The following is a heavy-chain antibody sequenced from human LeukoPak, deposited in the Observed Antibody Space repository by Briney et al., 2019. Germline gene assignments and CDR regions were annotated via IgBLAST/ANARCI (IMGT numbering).Heavy chain of an antibody. D-gene: IGHD6-6*01. CDR2: IYTSGTP. V-gene: IGHV4-4*07. Sequence: SETLSLTCTVSGGSISTYYWTWIRQPAGKGLEWIGRIYTSGTPNYNPSLKSRVTMSVDTSKNQFSLKLSSVTAADTAVYYCARDGAARPNDAFDIWGQGTMVTVSS. J-gene: IGHJ3*02. CDR1: GGSISTYY. CDR3: ARDGAARPNDAFDI.